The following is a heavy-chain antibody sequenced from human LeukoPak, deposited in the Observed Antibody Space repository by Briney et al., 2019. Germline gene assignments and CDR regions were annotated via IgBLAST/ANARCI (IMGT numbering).Heavy chain of an antibody. CDR2: ISSSGTTI. J-gene: IGHJ6*03. CDR3: ARCGYSYYYLLADYDYYMDV. CDR1: GFTFSDYY. Sequence: PGGSLRLSCAASGFTFSDYYMSWIRQAPGKGLEWVSYISSSGTTIYYADSVEGRFTISRDNAKNSLYLQMNSLRAEDTAVYYCARCGYSYYYLLADYDYYMDVWGKGTTVTVSS. D-gene: IGHD5-18*01. V-gene: IGHV3-11*04.